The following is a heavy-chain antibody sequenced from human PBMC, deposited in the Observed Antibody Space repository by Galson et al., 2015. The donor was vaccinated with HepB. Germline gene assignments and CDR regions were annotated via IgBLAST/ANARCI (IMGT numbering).Heavy chain of an antibody. CDR1: GYTFTGYY. V-gene: IGHV1-2*04. D-gene: IGHD3-22*01. Sequence: SVKVSCKASGYTFTGYYMHWVRQAPGQGLEWMGWINPNSGGTNYAQKFQGWVTMTRDTSISTAYMELSRLRSDDTAVYYCARVGAFDSSGYDYWGQGTLVTVSS. CDR3: ARVGAFDSSGYDY. J-gene: IGHJ4*02. CDR2: INPNSGGT.